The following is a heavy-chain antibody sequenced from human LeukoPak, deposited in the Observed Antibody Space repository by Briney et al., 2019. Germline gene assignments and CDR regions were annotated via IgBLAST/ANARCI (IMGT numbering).Heavy chain of an antibody. CDR2: ISGSGSHT. CDR3: ATRRSPLDY. Sequence: GGSLRLSCVASGVTFTSYFMTWVRQAPGEGLEWVSDISGSGSHTYYAHSVKGGFTISRDNSKNTLYLQMNSLRVEDTAVYYCATRRSPLDYWGQGTLVTVSS. CDR1: GVTFTSYF. J-gene: IGHJ4*02. V-gene: IGHV3-23*01.